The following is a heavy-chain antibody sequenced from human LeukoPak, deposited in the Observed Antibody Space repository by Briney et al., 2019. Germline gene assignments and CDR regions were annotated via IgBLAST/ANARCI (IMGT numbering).Heavy chain of an antibody. CDR1: GGSFSGYY. J-gene: IGHJ6*02. CDR2: INHSGST. V-gene: IGHV4-34*01. Sequence: TSETLSLTCAVYGGSFSGYYWSWIRQPPGKGLEWIGEINHSGSTNYNPSLKSRVTISVDTSKNQFSLKLSSVTAADTAVYYCARTRLRLGRAFYGMDVWGQGTTVTVSS. D-gene: IGHD3-16*01. CDR3: ARTRLRLGRAFYGMDV.